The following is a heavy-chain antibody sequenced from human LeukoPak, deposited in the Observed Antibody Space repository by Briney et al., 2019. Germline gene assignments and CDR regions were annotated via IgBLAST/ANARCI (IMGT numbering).Heavy chain of an antibody. V-gene: IGHV3-15*01. CDR1: GFTFNNAW. D-gene: IGHD1-26*01. CDR2: IKSKTDGGTT. CDR3: ATDVTSGNYIDAFDI. J-gene: IGHJ3*02. Sequence: PGGSLRLSCVVSGFTFNNAWMSWVRQAPGKGLEWIGRIKSKTDGGTTDYAAPVKGRFTISRDDSKNTVYLQLSSLKTEDTAMYHCATDVTSGNYIDAFDIWGQGTMVTVSS.